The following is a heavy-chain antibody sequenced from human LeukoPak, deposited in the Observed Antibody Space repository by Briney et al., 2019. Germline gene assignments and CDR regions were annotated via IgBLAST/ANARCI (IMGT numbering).Heavy chain of an antibody. CDR2: IYTSGST. Sequence: SETLSLTCTVSGGSISSYYWSWIRQPPGKGLEWIGYIYTSGSTNYNPSLKSRVTISVDTSKNQFSLKLSSVTAADTAVYYCARHFPNFGIWAFDIWGQGTMVTVSS. CDR1: GGSISSYY. CDR3: ARHFPNFGIWAFDI. J-gene: IGHJ3*02. D-gene: IGHD3-3*02. V-gene: IGHV4-4*09.